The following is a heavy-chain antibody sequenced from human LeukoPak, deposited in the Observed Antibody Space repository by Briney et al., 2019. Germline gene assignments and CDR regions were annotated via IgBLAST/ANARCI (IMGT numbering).Heavy chain of an antibody. D-gene: IGHD4-17*01. Sequence: GGSLRLSCAASGFTFRSCWMSWVRQAPGKGLEWVANIKQDGSDKYYVDSVKGRFTISRDNAKNSLYLQMNSLRAEDTAVYYCAREEYGDHLWWGQGALVTVSS. CDR2: IKQDGSDK. V-gene: IGHV3-7*01. CDR3: AREEYGDHLW. CDR1: GFTFRSCW. J-gene: IGHJ4*02.